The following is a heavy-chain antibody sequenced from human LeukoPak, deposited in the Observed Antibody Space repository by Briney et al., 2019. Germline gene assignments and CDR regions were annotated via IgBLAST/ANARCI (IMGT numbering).Heavy chain of an antibody. Sequence: GGSLRLSCAASGFTFSSYGMSWVRQAPGKGLEWVSAISGSGGSTYYADSVKGRFTISRDNSKNTLYLQMNSLRAEDTAVYYCAKEWSSSGWYTYDYWGQGTLVTVSS. CDR1: GFTFSSYG. J-gene: IGHJ4*02. D-gene: IGHD6-19*01. V-gene: IGHV3-23*01. CDR2: ISGSGGST. CDR3: AKEWSSSGWYTYDY.